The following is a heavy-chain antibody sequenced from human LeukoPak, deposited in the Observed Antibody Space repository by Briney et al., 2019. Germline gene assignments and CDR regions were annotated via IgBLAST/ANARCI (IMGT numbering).Heavy chain of an antibody. D-gene: IGHD1-20*01. CDR3: TRDRAYNWNYWYFDL. V-gene: IGHV1-18*01. CDR1: GDTFTSYG. J-gene: IGHJ2*01. CDR2: ISGDNGNT. Sequence: ASVTVSCKASGDTFTSYGISWVRQAPGQGLEWMGWISGDNGNTKYAHTLQGRLTITTDTTTRTAYTELRSLRTDAAAVYYCTRDRAYNWNYWYFDLWGRGPLVTVPS.